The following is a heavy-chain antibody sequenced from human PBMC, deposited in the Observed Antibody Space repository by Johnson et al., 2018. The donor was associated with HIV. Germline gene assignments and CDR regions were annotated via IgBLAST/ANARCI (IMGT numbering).Heavy chain of an antibody. Sequence: VQLVESGGGLVQPGGSLRLSCAASGFTFSSYAMSWVRQAPGKGLEWVSAISGSGGSTYYADSVKGRFTISRDNSNDTLYLQMNSLRAEDTAVYYCAFPTGATTAFDIWGQGTMVTVSS. CDR1: GFTFSSYA. D-gene: IGHD5-24*01. J-gene: IGHJ3*02. V-gene: IGHV3-23*04. CDR3: AFPTGATTAFDI. CDR2: ISGSGGST.